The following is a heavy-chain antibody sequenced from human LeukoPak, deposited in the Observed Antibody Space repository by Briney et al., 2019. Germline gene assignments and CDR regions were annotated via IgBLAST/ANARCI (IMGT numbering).Heavy chain of an antibody. CDR2: INHSGST. D-gene: IGHD3-16*01. Sequence: SETLSLTCAVYGGSFSNYYWSWIRQPPGKGLEWIGEINHSGSTNYNPSHKSRVTMSVDTSKKQFSLKLSSVTAADTAVYYCSFGGDFDYWGQGTLVTVSS. CDR3: SFGGDFDY. V-gene: IGHV4-34*01. CDR1: GGSFSNYY. J-gene: IGHJ4*02.